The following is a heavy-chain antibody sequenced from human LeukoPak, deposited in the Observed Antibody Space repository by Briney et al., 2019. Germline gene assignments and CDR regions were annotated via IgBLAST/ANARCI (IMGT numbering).Heavy chain of an antibody. J-gene: IGHJ3*02. V-gene: IGHV4-59*08. D-gene: IGHD6-6*01. CDR1: GGSISSYY. CDR3: ARQRKLGPLPGVVAARRGAFDI. Sequence: SETLSLTCTVSGGSISSYYWSWIRQPPGKGLEWIGYVYDSGSTNYNPSLKSRVTISVDTSKKQFSLKLSSVTAADTAVYYCARQRKLGPLPGVVAARRGAFDIWGQGTMVTVSS. CDR2: VYDSGST.